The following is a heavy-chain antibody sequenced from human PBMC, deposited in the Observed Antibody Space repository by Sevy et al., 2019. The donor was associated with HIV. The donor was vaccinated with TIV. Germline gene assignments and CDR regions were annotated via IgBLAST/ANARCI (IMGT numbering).Heavy chain of an antibody. Sequence: GESLKISCAASGFTFSKAWMNWVRQAPGKGLEWVGRIKSKTDGGTTDYAAPVKGRFTISRDDSKITLFLQMNSLKTEDTAVYYCTTDPPPLITMIVFGGWGQGTMVTVSS. J-gene: IGHJ3*01. CDR1: GFTFSKAW. D-gene: IGHD3-22*01. CDR3: TTDPPPLITMIVFGG. V-gene: IGHV3-15*07. CDR2: IKSKTDGGTT.